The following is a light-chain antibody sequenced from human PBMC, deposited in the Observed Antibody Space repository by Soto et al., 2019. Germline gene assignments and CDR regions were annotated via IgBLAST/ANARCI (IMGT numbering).Light chain of an antibody. CDR2: EVF. CDR3: SSYTTTTTLYV. J-gene: IGLJ1*01. V-gene: IGLV2-14*01. CDR1: SSDIGAYDY. Sequence: QSVLTQPASLSGSPGQSITISCTGTSSDIGAYDYVSWFQQHPGKAPKLMIYEVFNRPSGVSSRFSGSKSGSTASLTISGLQAEDEADYYCSSYTTTTTLYVFGTGTKVTVL.